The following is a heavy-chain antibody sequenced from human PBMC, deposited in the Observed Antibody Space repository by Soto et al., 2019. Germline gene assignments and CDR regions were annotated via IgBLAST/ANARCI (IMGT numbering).Heavy chain of an antibody. Sequence: GGALRLSCVASGLRYSKAWMSWVRQAPGKGLEWVGQIKGKTDGGTTDYAAPVKGRFIISRDDSKSTLYLQMNRLRTEASAMYYCATVGSTFLQWASNDYWGQGTLVTVSS. CDR1: GLRYSKAW. D-gene: IGHD3-3*01. CDR2: IKGKTDGGTT. J-gene: IGHJ4*01. V-gene: IGHV3-15*01. CDR3: ATVGSTFLQWASNDY.